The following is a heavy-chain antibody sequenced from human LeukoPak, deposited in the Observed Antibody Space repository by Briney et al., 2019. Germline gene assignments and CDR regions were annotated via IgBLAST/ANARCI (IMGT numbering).Heavy chain of an antibody. CDR3: ARGGYSSGWYYDY. J-gene: IGHJ4*02. V-gene: IGHV1-2*02. D-gene: IGHD6-19*01. CDR1: GYTFTGYY. CDR2: INPNSGGT. Sequence: ASVKVSCKASGYTFTGYYMHWVRQAPGQGLEWMGWINPNSGGTNYAQKFQGRVTMTRDTSISTAYMELSRLRSDDTAVYYCARGGYSSGWYYDYWAREPWSPSPQ.